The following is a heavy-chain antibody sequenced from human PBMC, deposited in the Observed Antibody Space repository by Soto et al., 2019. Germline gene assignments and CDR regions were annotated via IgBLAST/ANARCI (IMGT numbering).Heavy chain of an antibody. V-gene: IGHV4-30-4*01. Sequence: QVQLQESGPGLVKPSQTLSLTCTVSGGSISSGDYYWSWIRQPPGKGLEWIGYIYYSGSTYYNPSLKSRVTISVDTSKNQFSLKLSSVTAADTAVYYCARSQGGWELLRRWFDPWGQGTLVTVSS. CDR1: GGSISSGDYY. D-gene: IGHD1-26*01. CDR3: ARSQGGWELLRRWFDP. CDR2: IYYSGST. J-gene: IGHJ5*02.